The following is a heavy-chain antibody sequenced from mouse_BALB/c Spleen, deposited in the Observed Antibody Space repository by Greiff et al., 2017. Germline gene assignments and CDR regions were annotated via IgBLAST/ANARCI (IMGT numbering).Heavy chain of an antibody. Sequence: EVQLVESGGDLVKPGGSLKLSCAASGFTFSSYGMSWVRQTPDKRLEWVATISSGGSYTYYPDTVTGRFTISRDNAKNTLYLEMSSLRSEDTAMYYCARDGSSYWYFDVWGAGTTVTVSS. V-gene: IGHV5-6*01. CDR2: ISSGGSYT. CDR3: ARDGSSYWYFDV. J-gene: IGHJ1*01. CDR1: GFTFSSYG. D-gene: IGHD1-1*01.